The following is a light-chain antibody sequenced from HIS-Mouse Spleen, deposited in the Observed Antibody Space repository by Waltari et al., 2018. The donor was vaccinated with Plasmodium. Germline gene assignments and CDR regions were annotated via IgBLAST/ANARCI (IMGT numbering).Light chain of an antibody. Sequence: EIVMTQSPATLSVSPGERATLSCRASQSVSSNLAWYQQEPGQAPRLLIYGASTRATGIPARFSGSGSGKEFTLTISSLQSEDFAVYYCQQYNNWLFTFGPGTKVDIK. J-gene: IGKJ3*01. CDR3: QQYNNWLFT. CDR1: QSVSSN. CDR2: GAS. V-gene: IGKV3-15*01.